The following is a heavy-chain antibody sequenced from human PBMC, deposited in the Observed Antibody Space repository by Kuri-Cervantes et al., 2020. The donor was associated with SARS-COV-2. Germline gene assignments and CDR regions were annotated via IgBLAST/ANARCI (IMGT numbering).Heavy chain of an antibody. CDR1: GFTFTSHA. V-gene: IGHV3-30*03. D-gene: IGHD3-22*01. CDR3: AREGYYDSSGNYAATGMDV. Sequence: GGSLRLSCAVSGFTFTSHAMHWVRQAPGKGLEWVAVISYDGSKKDYGASVKGRFSISRDNSYNTLFLHMTSLRPEDTAVYFCAREGYYDSSGNYAATGMDVWGKGTTVTVSS. CDR2: ISYDGSKK. J-gene: IGHJ6*03.